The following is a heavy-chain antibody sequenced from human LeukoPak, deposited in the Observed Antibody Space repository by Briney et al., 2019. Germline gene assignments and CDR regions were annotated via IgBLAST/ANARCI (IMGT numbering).Heavy chain of an antibody. CDR1: GGSISSYY. V-gene: IGHV4-4*09. Sequence: SETLSLTCTVSGGSISSYYWSWIRQPPGKGLEWIGYIYTSGSTNYNPSLKSRVTISVDTSKNQFSLKLSSVTAADTAVYYCARRRLWSFDYWGQGTLVNVSS. CDR3: ARRRLWSFDY. J-gene: IGHJ4*02. D-gene: IGHD5-18*01. CDR2: IYTSGST.